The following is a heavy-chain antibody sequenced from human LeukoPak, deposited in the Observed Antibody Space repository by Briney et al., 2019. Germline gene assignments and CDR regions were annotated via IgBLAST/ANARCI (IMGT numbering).Heavy chain of an antibody. CDR3: ASEVRYCSGGSCLFDP. V-gene: IGHV1-2*06. CDR2: INPYSGYT. D-gene: IGHD2-15*01. CDR1: GYTFSDYF. J-gene: IGHJ5*02. Sequence: ASVKISCKASGYTFSDYFIHWVRQAPGQGLEWMGRINPYSGYTNYAQKFHGRVTMTRDSSVRTAYMEVSSLRSEDTAVYYWASEVRYCSGGSCLFDPWGQGTLVTVSS.